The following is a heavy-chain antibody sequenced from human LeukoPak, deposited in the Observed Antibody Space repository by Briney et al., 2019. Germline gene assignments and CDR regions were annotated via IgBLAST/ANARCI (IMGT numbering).Heavy chain of an antibody. Sequence: GGSLRLTCAGAGFTFSNYGMSWVRQAPGKGLEWVSVISRSGTETYHADSVRGRFTISRDNAKNTLYLQMNSLRAEDTAVYYCAKKSPDSSGNPAYDWGQGTLVTVSS. V-gene: IGHV3-23*01. CDR2: ISRSGTET. J-gene: IGHJ4*02. CDR3: AKKSPDSSGNPAYD. CDR1: GFTFSNYG. D-gene: IGHD4-23*01.